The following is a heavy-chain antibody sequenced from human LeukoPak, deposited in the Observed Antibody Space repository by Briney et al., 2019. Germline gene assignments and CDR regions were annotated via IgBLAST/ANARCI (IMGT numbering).Heavy chain of an antibody. V-gene: IGHV3-7*01. D-gene: IGHD3-16*01. J-gene: IGHJ4*02. CDR1: GITFNSHW. CDR2: IKPDGSER. CDR3: ARKVWENDY. Sequence: GGSLRLSCAASGITFNSHWMSWVRQAPGKGLQWVASIKPDGSERKYMDSVKGRFTISRDNADNSLYLQMTSLRAEDTALYYCARKVWENDYWGQGTLVTVSS.